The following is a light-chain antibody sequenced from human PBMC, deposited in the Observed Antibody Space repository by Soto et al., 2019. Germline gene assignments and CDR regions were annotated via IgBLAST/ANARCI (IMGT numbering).Light chain of an antibody. Sequence: DIQMTQSPSSVSASVGDRVTITCRASQGINSWLAWYQQKPGKAPNLLIYVASSLESGVPSRFSGSGSGTDFTLTISGLQPEDIATYYCQQAHSFPFTFGGGTKVDIK. V-gene: IGKV1D-12*01. CDR2: VAS. CDR1: QGINSW. CDR3: QQAHSFPFT. J-gene: IGKJ4*01.